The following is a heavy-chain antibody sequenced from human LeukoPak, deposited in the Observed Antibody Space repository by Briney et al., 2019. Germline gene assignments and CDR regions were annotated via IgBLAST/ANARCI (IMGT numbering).Heavy chain of an antibody. V-gene: IGHV3-30*04. D-gene: IGHD5-12*01. Sequence: PGGSLRLSCAASGFTFSSYAMHWVRQAPGKGLEWVAVISYDGSNKYYADSVKGRFTIPRDNSKNTLYLQMNSLRAEDTAVYYCARDPVATINYFDYWGQGTLVTVSS. J-gene: IGHJ4*02. CDR3: ARDPVATINYFDY. CDR2: ISYDGSNK. CDR1: GFTFSSYA.